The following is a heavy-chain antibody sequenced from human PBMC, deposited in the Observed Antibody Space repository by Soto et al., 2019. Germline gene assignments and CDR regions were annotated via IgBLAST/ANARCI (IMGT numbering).Heavy chain of an antibody. CDR3: ARDSFRGGIFVY. D-gene: IGHD3-10*01. CDR2: INAGNGNT. CDR1: GYTFTSYA. V-gene: IGHV1-3*01. Sequence: QVQLVQSGAEVKKPGASVKVSCKASGYTFTSYAMHWVRQAPGQRLEGMGWINAGNGNTKYSQKFQGRVTITRDTSASTAYMELSSLRSEDTAVYYCARDSFRGGIFVYWGQGTLVTVSS. J-gene: IGHJ4*02.